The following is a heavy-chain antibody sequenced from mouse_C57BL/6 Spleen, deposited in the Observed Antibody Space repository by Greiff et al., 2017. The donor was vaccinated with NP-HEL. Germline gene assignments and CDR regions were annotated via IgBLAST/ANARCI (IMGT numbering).Heavy chain of an antibody. CDR2: ISDGGSYT. CDR3: AREYYGSSYVDY. V-gene: IGHV5-4*01. CDR1: GFTFSSYA. J-gene: IGHJ2*01. D-gene: IGHD1-1*01. Sequence: EVMLVESGGGLVKPGGSLKLSCAASGFTFSSYAMSWVRQTPEKRLEWVATISDGGSYTYYPDNVKGRFTISRDNAKNNLYLQMSHLKSEDTAMYYCAREYYGSSYVDYWGQGTTLTVSS.